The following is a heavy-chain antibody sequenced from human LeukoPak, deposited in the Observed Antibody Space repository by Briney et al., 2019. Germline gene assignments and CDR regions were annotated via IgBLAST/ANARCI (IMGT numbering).Heavy chain of an antibody. CDR3: AKMPHYYYYGMDV. Sequence: GGSLRLSCAASGFTFDDYAMHWVRQAPGKGLEWVSGISWNSGGIGYADSVKGRFTISRDNAKNSLYLQMNSLRAEDTALYYCAKMPHYYYYGMDVWGQGTTVTVSS. D-gene: IGHD2-2*01. CDR1: GFTFDDYA. J-gene: IGHJ6*02. V-gene: IGHV3-9*01. CDR2: ISWNSGGI.